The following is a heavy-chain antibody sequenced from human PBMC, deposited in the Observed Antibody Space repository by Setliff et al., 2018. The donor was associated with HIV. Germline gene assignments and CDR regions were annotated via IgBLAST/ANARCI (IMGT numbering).Heavy chain of an antibody. CDR3: AVDSRSRPTT. CDR1: GFTFSSYW. D-gene: IGHD5-12*01. Sequence: LSLSCAASGFTFSSYWMSWVRQAPGKGLEYVAIIKEDGSEKYYVDSVKGRFTTSRDNSKNSLYLEMNSLRAEDTAVYFCAVDSRSRPTTWGQGTLVTVLL. CDR2: IKEDGSEK. V-gene: IGHV3-7*03. J-gene: IGHJ5*02.